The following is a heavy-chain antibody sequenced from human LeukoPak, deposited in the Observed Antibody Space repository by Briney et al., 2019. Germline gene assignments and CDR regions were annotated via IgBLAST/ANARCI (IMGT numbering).Heavy chain of an antibody. Sequence: SETLSLTCTVSGDSISTYYWSWIRQSPGKGQEWIGYIYHSGSTKYNPSLKSRVTISVDTSKKQFSLKLSSVTAADTAVYYCARDGYGGVDYWGQGTLVTVSS. CDR3: ARDGYGGVDY. CDR1: GDSISTYY. CDR2: IYHSGST. V-gene: IGHV4-59*01. D-gene: IGHD3-10*01. J-gene: IGHJ4*02.